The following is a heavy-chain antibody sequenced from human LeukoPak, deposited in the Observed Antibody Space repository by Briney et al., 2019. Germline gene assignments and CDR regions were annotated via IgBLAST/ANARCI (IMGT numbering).Heavy chain of an antibody. CDR2: ISSSSSTI. J-gene: IGHJ4*02. CDR1: GFTFSSYS. D-gene: IGHD2-15*01. Sequence: GGSLRLSCAASGFTFSSYSMNWVRQAPGKGLEWVSYISSSSSTIYYADSVKGRFTISRDNAKNSLCLQMNSLRDEDTAVYYCARGVVAAGDYWGQGTLVTVSS. CDR3: ARGVVAAGDY. V-gene: IGHV3-48*02.